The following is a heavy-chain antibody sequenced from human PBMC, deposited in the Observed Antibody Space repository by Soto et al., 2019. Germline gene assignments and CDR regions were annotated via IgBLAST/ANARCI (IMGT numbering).Heavy chain of an antibody. CDR2: ISGSGGST. J-gene: IGHJ6*03. CDR1: GFTFSSYA. V-gene: IGHV3-23*01. D-gene: IGHD3-3*01. CDR3: AKDPPFNDFWSGYYTSPNYYYYMDV. Sequence: GGSLRLSCAASGFTFSSYAMSWVRQAPGKGLEWVSAISGSGGSTYYADSVKGRFTISRDNSKNTLCLQMNSLRAEDTAVYYCAKDPPFNDFWSGYYTSPNYYYYMDVWGKGTTVTVSS.